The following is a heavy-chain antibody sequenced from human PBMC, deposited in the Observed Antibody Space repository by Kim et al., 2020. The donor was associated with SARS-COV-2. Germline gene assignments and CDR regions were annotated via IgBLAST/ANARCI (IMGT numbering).Heavy chain of an antibody. CDR2: IIPIFGTA. D-gene: IGHD5-18*01. J-gene: IGHJ4*02. V-gene: IGHV1-69*13. Sequence: SVKVSCKASGGTFSSYAISWVRQAPGQGLEWMGGIIPIFGTANYAQKFQGRVTITADESTSTAYMELSSLRSEDTAVYYCASGTEAWGYSYGYRSNPFDYWGQGTLVTVSS. CDR1: GGTFSSYA. CDR3: ASGTEAWGYSYGYRSNPFDY.